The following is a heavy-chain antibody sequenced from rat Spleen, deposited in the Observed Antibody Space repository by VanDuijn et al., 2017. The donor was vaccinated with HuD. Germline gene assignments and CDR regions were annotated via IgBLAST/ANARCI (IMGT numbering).Heavy chain of an antibody. V-gene: IGHV3-1*01. D-gene: IGHD1-2*01. Sequence: EVQLQESGPGLVKPSQSLSLTCSVTGHSIISTYWGWIRKFPGNKMEWMGYMSYSGTTTYNPSLKSRFSMTRDTSKNQFFLQLQSVTTEDTATYYCGRSTYNSLIDYWGQGVMVIVSS. CDR3: GRSTYNSLIDY. J-gene: IGHJ2*01. CDR2: MSYSGTT. CDR1: GHSIISTY.